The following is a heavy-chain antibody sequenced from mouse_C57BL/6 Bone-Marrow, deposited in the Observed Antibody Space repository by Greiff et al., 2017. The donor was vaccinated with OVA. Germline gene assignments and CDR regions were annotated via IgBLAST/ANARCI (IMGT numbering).Heavy chain of an antibody. CDR3: APSPHYGSSLYWYFDV. CDR1: GYTFTSYW. J-gene: IGHJ1*03. CDR2: IHPSDSDT. D-gene: IGHD1-1*01. Sequence: VQLQQPGAELVKPGASVKVSCKASGYTFTSYWMHWVKQRPGQGLEWIGRIHPSDSDTNYNQKFKGKATSTVDKSSSTAYMQLSSLTSEDSAVYYCAPSPHYGSSLYWYFDVWGTGTTVTVSS. V-gene: IGHV1-74*01.